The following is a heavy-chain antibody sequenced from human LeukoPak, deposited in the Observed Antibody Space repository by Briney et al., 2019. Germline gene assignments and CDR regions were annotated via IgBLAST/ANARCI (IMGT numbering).Heavy chain of an antibody. D-gene: IGHD6-6*01. Sequence: SETLSLTCTVSGYSISSGYYWGWIRQPPRKGLEWIGSIYQSGSTSYNPSLKSRITISVDTSKNQFSLKLSSVTAADTAVYYCARGAKAARSVKHDAFDIWGQGTMVTVSS. V-gene: IGHV4-38-2*02. CDR3: ARGAKAARSVKHDAFDI. J-gene: IGHJ3*02. CDR2: IYQSGST. CDR1: GYSISSGYY.